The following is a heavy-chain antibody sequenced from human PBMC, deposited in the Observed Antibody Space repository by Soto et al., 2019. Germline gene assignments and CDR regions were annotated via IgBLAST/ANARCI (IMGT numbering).Heavy chain of an antibody. Sequence: QLQLQESGPGLAKPSETLSLTCTVSGVSTYSNNYYWGRIRQSPGKGLEWIRTVYYIGSTYYNPSLKSRVTISIDTSKNQFSLRLTSVTAADTAVYYCARGVYIWGTYEVNYYFDYWGQGTLVTVSS. J-gene: IGHJ4*02. CDR1: GVSTYSNNYY. D-gene: IGHD3-16*01. CDR2: VYYIGST. CDR3: ARGVYIWGTYEVNYYFDY. V-gene: IGHV4-39*01.